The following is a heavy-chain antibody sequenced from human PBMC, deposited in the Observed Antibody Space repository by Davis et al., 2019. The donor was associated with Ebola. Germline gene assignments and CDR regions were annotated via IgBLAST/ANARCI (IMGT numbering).Heavy chain of an antibody. J-gene: IGHJ4*02. CDR2: IYSGGNT. CDR3: ATGRARFLEWTFDY. D-gene: IGHD3-3*01. CDR1: GFTVSSNY. V-gene: IGHV3-53*04. Sequence: PGGSLRLSCAASGFTVSSNYMSCVRQAPGRGLEWVSVIYSGGNTYYADSVKGRFTISRHNSKNTLYLQVNSLRAEDTAVYYCATGRARFLEWTFDYWGQGMLVTVSS.